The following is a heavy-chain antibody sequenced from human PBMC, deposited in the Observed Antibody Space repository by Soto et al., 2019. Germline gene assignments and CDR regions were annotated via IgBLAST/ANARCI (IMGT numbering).Heavy chain of an antibody. CDR2: IYPGNSNT. D-gene: IGHD2-15*01. V-gene: IGHV5-51*01. CDR1: GYGFSIHC. CDR3: AIVSHCNGGNCPMGGFDM. J-gene: IGHJ3*02. Sequence: GESLKISCKGSGYGFSIHCVAWLRQLPRKGLEWVGFIYPGNSNTMYSPSFKGHVSISADSALSTPYLQWDTLKPSDTGMYFCAIVSHCNGGNCPMGGFDMWGQGKMVTVPS.